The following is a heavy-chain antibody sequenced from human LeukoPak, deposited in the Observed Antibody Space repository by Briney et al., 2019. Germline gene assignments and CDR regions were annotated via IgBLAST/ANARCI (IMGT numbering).Heavy chain of an antibody. D-gene: IGHD6-19*01. Sequence: PGGSLRLSCAASGFTFSSYEMNWVRQAPGKGLEWVSYISSSGSTIYYADSVKGRFTISRDNAKNSLYLQMNSLRAEVTAVYYCASVAVAGDYWGQGTLVTVSS. V-gene: IGHV3-48*03. CDR1: GFTFSSYE. CDR2: ISSSGSTI. J-gene: IGHJ4*02. CDR3: ASVAVAGDY.